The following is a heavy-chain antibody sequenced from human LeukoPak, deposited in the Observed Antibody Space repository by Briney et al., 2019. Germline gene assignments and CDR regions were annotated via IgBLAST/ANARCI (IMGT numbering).Heavy chain of an antibody. CDR2: IYTSGST. Sequence: PSETLSLTCTVSGGSISSGSYYWSWIRQPAGKGLEWIGRIYTSGSTNYNPSLKSRVTISVDTSKNQFSLKLSSVTAADTAVYYCARDARYNWNYEGFDPWGQGTLVTVSS. J-gene: IGHJ5*02. CDR3: ARDARYNWNYEGFDP. D-gene: IGHD1-7*01. CDR1: GGSISSGSYY. V-gene: IGHV4-61*02.